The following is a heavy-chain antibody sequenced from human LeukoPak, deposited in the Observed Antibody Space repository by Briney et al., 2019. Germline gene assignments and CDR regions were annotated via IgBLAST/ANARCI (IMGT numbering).Heavy chain of an antibody. CDR2: IYYSGST. J-gene: IGHJ3*02. CDR1: GGSIRSYY. V-gene: IGHV4-59*01. CDR3: ARDRGDGYNFQAFDI. D-gene: IGHD5-24*01. Sequence: PSETLSLTCTVSGGSIRSYYWSWIRQPPGKGLEWIGYIYYSGSTNYNPSLKSRVTISVDTSKNQFSLKLSSVTAADTAVYYCARDRGDGYNFQAFDIWGQGTMVTVSS.